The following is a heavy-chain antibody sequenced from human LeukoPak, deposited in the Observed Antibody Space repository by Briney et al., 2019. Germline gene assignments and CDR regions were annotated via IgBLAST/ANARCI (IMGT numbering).Heavy chain of an antibody. D-gene: IGHD4-23*01. Sequence: ASVKVSCKASGYTFTGYYMRWVRQAPGQGLEWMGWINPNSGGTNYAQKFQGWVTMTRDTSISTAYMELSRLRSDDTAVYYCATDYGGNSGWFDPWGQGTLVTVSS. CDR3: ATDYGGNSGWFDP. CDR1: GYTFTGYY. V-gene: IGHV1-2*04. CDR2: INPNSGGT. J-gene: IGHJ5*02.